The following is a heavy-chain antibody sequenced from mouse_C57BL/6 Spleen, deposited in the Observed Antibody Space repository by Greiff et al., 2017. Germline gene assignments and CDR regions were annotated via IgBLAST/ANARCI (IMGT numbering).Heavy chain of an antibody. J-gene: IGHJ4*01. Sequence: DVKLVESGGGLVKPGGSLKLSCAASGFTFSSYTMSWVRQTPEKRLEWVATISGGGGNTYYPDSVKGRFTISRDNAKNTLYLQMSSLRSEDTALYYCARAAQATYYAMDYWGQGTSVTVSS. CDR1: GFTFSSYT. V-gene: IGHV5-9*01. D-gene: IGHD3-2*02. CDR3: ARAAQATYYAMDY. CDR2: ISGGGGNT.